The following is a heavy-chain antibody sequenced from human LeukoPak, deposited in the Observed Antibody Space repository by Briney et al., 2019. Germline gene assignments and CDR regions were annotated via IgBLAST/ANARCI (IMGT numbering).Heavy chain of an antibody. D-gene: IGHD3-22*01. Sequence: PGRSLRLSCAASGFTFDDYAMHWVRQAPGKGLEWVSGISWNSGSIGYADSVKGRFTISRDNSKNTLYLQMNSLRAEDTAVYYCARTYYYESSGTYYWGQGTLVTVSS. CDR2: ISWNSGSI. J-gene: IGHJ4*02. V-gene: IGHV3-9*01. CDR3: ARTYYYESSGTYY. CDR1: GFTFDDYA.